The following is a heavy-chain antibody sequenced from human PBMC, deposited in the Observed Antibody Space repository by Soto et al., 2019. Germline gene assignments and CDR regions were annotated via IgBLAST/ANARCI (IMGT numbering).Heavy chain of an antibody. J-gene: IGHJ5*02. D-gene: IGHD3-3*01. Sequence: QVTLKESGPVLVKPTETLTLTCTVSGFSLSNARMGVSWIRQPPGKALEWLAHIFSNDEKSYSTSLKSRLTTSKDTSKSQVVLTITNMDPVDTATYYCARALNLYYDFWSDNWFDPWGQGTLVTVSS. V-gene: IGHV2-26*01. CDR1: GFSLSNARMG. CDR2: IFSNDEK. CDR3: ARALNLYYDFWSDNWFDP.